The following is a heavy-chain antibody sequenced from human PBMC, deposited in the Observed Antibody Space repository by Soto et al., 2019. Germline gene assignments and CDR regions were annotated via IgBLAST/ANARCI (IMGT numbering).Heavy chain of an antibody. D-gene: IGHD3-3*01. J-gene: IGHJ4*02. CDR2: ISAYNGNT. CDR1: GYAVYISG. V-gene: IGHV1-18*01. CDR3: ARDYDLWSGYYSDY. Sequence: APVKVATKASGYAVYISGVTGVRKATGQGLEWMGWISAYNGNTNYAQKLQGRVTMTPDTSTSTAYMELRSLRSDDTAVYYCARDYDLWSGYYSDYWGQGTLVTVSS.